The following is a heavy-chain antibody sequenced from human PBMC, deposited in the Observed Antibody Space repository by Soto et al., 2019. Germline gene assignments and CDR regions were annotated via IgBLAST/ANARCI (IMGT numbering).Heavy chain of an antibody. CDR1: GFTFSDHY. CDR2: SRDKVHSYIT. Sequence: EVHLVESGGGLVQPGGSLRLSCAASGFTFSDHYMDWVRQAPGKGLEWVGRSRDKVHSYITEYAASVKGRFTISRDDSKNSLYLQMSSLKTEDTAVYYCARGGNYDDSGEIEYWGQGTLVTVSS. CDR3: ARGGNYDDSGEIEY. V-gene: IGHV3-72*01. D-gene: IGHD4-17*01. J-gene: IGHJ4*02.